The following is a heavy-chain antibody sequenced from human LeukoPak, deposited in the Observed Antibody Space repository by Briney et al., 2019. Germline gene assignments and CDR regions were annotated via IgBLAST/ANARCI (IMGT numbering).Heavy chain of an antibody. CDR2: ISDSGNT. CDR3: AKATGYLL. V-gene: IGHV3-23*01. D-gene: IGHD1-14*01. CDR1: GFTLSSYA. Sequence: GGSLRLSCAASGFTLSSYAMSWVRQAPGKGLEWVSAISDSGNTYHADSVKGRFTISRANSENTLYLQMNNLRAEDTAVYYCAKATGYLLWGQGALVTVSS. J-gene: IGHJ4*02.